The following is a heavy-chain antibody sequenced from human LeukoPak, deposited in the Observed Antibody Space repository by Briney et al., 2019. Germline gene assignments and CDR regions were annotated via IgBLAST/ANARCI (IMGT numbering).Heavy chain of an antibody. CDR3: AKPFPRTIRITMVLDPYDY. D-gene: IGHD3-10*01. CDR1: GFTFSSYS. CDR2: ISSSSSYI. J-gene: IGHJ4*02. V-gene: IGHV3-21*04. Sequence: GGSLRLSCAASGFTFSSYSMNWVRQAPGKGLEWVSSISSSSSYIYYADSVKGRFTISRDNSKNTLYPQMNSLRAEDTAVYYCAKPFPRTIRITMVLDPYDYWGQGTLVTVSS.